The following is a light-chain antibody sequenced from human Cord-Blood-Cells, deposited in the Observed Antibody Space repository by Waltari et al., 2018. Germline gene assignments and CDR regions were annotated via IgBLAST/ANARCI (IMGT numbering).Light chain of an antibody. CDR1: SSDVGSSNL. Sequence: QSALTQPASVSGSPGQSITISCTGPSSDVGSSNLDSWYQQHPGKAPKLMIYEVIKRPSGVSNRFSGSKSGNTASLTISGLQAEDEADYYCCSYAGSSTWVFGGGTKLTVL. CDR3: CSYAGSSTWV. J-gene: IGLJ3*02. V-gene: IGLV2-23*02. CDR2: EVI.